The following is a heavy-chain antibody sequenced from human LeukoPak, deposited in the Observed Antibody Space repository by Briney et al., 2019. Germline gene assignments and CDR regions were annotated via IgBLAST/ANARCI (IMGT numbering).Heavy chain of an antibody. V-gene: IGHV1-18*01. J-gene: IGHJ4*02. CDR2: ISGYNDDR. D-gene: IGHD3-10*01. CDR3: ARDRYYYGSGSYFLFDW. CDR1: GYTLNNYG. Sequence: ASVKVSCKASGYTLNNYGFSWVRQAPGQGLEWMGWISGYNDDRKYAQKFQGRVTVTTDTSTSTAYMELRSLRPDDTAMYYCARDRYYYGSGSYFLFDWWGQGTLVTVSS.